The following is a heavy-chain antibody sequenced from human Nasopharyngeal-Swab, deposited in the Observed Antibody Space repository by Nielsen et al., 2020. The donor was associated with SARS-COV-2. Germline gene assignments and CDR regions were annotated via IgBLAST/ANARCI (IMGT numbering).Heavy chain of an antibody. CDR3: AKVPGSSWVDAFDI. CDR2: ISYDGSNK. V-gene: IGHV3-30*18. CDR1: GFIFSSYG. J-gene: IGHJ3*02. Sequence: GGSLRLSYAASGFIFSSYGMHWVRQAPGKGLEWVAVISYDGSNKYYADSLKGRFTISKDNSKNTLYLQMNSLRAEDTAVYYCAKVPGSSWVDAFDIWGQGTKVTVSS. D-gene: IGHD6-13*01.